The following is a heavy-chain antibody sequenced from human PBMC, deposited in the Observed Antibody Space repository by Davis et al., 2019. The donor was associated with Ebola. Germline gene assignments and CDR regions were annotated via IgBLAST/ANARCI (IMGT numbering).Heavy chain of an antibody. V-gene: IGHV3-23*01. D-gene: IGHD6-13*01. CDR1: GFIFNNYA. Sequence: GGSLRLSCAASGFIFNNYAMTWVRQAPGRGLEWVSTTSSGGSTTYYADSVKGRFTISRGNSKNTLYLQMNSLRVDDTAVYYCAKARSSWTPFDYWGQGTLVTVSS. J-gene: IGHJ4*02. CDR3: AKARSSWTPFDY. CDR2: TSSGGSTT.